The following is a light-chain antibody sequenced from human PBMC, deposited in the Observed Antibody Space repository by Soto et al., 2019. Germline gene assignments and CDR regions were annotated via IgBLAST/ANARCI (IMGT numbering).Light chain of an antibody. CDR1: ENIYTN. J-gene: IGKJ5*01. CDR2: GAS. Sequence: IVMTHAPATLSVSPGEMATLSFRASENIYTNLAWYQQKPGQAPRLLFYGASTRATGLPARFSGTGSGTEFTLTINSLQAEDSAVYYCQQYYNWPRTFGQGTRLEIK. V-gene: IGKV3-15*01. CDR3: QQYYNWPRT.